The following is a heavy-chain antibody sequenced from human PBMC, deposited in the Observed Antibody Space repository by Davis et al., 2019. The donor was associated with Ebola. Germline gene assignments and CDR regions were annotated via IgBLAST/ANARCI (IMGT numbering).Heavy chain of an antibody. CDR3: ARRADY. CDR2: IHSDGST. V-gene: IGHV3-66*04. Sequence: GESLKISCAASGFAVISHYMIWVRQAPGKGLEWVSIIHSDGSTYYADSVRGRFTISRDSSKNALHLQMNSLRAEDTAVYYCARRADYWGQGTLVTVSS. J-gene: IGHJ4*02. CDR1: GFAVISHY.